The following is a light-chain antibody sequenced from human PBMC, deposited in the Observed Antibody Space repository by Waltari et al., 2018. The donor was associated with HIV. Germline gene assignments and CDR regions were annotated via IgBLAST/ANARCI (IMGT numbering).Light chain of an antibody. CDR3: QQSYSTPPELT. J-gene: IGKJ4*01. CDR2: AAS. Sequence: DIQMTQSPSSLSASVGDRVTITCRASQSISTYLNWYRQKPGKAPKLLIYAASSLQSGVPSRFSGSGSGTVFTLTINSLQPEDFATYYCQQSYSTPPELTFGGGTKVEIK. V-gene: IGKV1-39*01. CDR1: QSISTY.